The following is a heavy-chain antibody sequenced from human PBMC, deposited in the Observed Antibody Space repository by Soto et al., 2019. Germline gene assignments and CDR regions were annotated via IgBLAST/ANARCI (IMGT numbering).Heavy chain of an antibody. CDR2: IYPGDSDT. J-gene: IGHJ3*02. D-gene: IGHD3-22*01. V-gene: IGHV5-51*01. CDR3: ARHVLTYYYDSSGYPGVTFDI. Sequence: EVQLVQSGAEVKKPGESLKISCKGSGYSFTSYWIGWVRQMPGKGLEWMGIIYPGDSDTRYSPSFQGQVTISADKSISTAYLQWSSLKASDTAMYYCARHVLTYYYDSSGYPGVTFDIWGQGTMVTVSS. CDR1: GYSFTSYW.